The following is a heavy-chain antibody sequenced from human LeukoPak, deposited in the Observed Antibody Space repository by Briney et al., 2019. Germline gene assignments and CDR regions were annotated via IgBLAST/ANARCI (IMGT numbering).Heavy chain of an antibody. Sequence: TPSETLSLTCTVSGGSISSSSYYWGWIRQPPGKGLEWIGSIYYSGSTYYNPSLKSRVTISVDRAKNHFSLKLSSVTAADTAVYYCARDPVEHPYWFFDLWGRGTLVTVSS. D-gene: IGHD1/OR15-1a*01. CDR3: ARDPVEHPYWFFDL. J-gene: IGHJ2*01. CDR2: IYYSGST. CDR1: GGSISSSSYY. V-gene: IGHV4-39*07.